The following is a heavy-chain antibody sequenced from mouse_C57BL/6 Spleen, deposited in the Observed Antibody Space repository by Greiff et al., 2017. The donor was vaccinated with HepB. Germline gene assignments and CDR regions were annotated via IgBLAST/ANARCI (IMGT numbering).Heavy chain of an antibody. CDR2: IYPGGGYT. CDR3: ARGGQLRLRDWFAY. CDR1: GYTFTNYW. D-gene: IGHD3-2*02. Sequence: QVQLQQSGAELVRPGTSVKMSCKASGYTFTNYWIGWAKQRPGHGLEWIGDIYPGGGYTNYNEKFKGKATLTADKSSSTAYMQFSSLTSEDSAIYYCARGGQLRLRDWFAYWGQGTLVTVSA. J-gene: IGHJ3*01. V-gene: IGHV1-63*01.